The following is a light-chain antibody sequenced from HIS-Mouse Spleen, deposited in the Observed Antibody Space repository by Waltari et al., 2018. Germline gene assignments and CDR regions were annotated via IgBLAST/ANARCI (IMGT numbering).Light chain of an antibody. J-gene: IGKJ3*01. CDR3: MQALQTPFT. CDR1: QRLLHSNGYNS. Sequence: DIVMTQSPLSLRVTPGEPASISCRLSQRLLHSNGYNSLDWYLQKPGQSPQLLIYLGSNRASGVPDRVSGRGSGTDFTLKISRVEAEDVGVYYCMQALQTPFTFGPGTKVDIK. V-gene: IGKV2-28*01. CDR2: LGS.